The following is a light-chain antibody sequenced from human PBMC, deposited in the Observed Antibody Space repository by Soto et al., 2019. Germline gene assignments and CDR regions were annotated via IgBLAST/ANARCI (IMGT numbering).Light chain of an antibody. V-gene: IGKV3-15*01. CDR2: DTS. Sequence: EIVMTQSPATLSVSPGERATLSCRVSQSISNKLAWYQQKPGQPPRLLIYDTSTRATGIPARFSGSGSGTEFTLTINSLQSEDLAVYYCQQYNNWFLLSFGQGTRLEIQ. CDR1: QSISNK. J-gene: IGKJ5*01. CDR3: QQYNNWFLLS.